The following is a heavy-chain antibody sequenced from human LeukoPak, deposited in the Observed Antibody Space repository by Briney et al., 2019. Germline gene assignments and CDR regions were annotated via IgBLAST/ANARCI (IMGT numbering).Heavy chain of an antibody. CDR2: INADGSTA. V-gene: IGHV3-74*01. D-gene: IGHD1-14*01. CDR3: VVVVEPPDSDGFDV. J-gene: IGHJ3*01. CDR1: GFTLSDYY. Sequence: GGSLRLSCAASGFTLSDYYMSWIRQAPGTGLVWVSLINADGSTATYADSVKGRFAISRDNARNTLSLQMNSLTIEDTAVYYCVVVVEPPDSDGFDVWGQGTMITVSS.